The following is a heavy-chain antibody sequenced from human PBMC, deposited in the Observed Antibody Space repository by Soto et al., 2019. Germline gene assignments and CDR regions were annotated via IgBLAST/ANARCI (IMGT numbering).Heavy chain of an antibody. CDR2: IYYSGST. D-gene: IGHD6-6*01. CDR3: ARDPSGSSSSYWLDP. Sequence: SETLSLTCTVSGGSISSGGYYWSWIRQHPGKGLEWIGYIYYSGSTYYNPSLKSRVTISVDTSKNQLSLKLSSVTAADTAVYYCARDPSGSSSSYWLDPWRQGTLVTVSS. V-gene: IGHV4-31*03. J-gene: IGHJ5*02. CDR1: GGSISSGGYY.